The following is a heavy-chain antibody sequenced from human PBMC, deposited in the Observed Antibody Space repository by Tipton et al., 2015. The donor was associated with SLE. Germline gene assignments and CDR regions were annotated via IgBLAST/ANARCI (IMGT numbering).Heavy chain of an antibody. CDR2: IYYSGNT. V-gene: IGHV4-31*03. CDR3: ARATDWNLSPDV. D-gene: IGHD1-7*01. CDR1: GGSISSGGYY. Sequence: TLSLTCTVSGGSISSGGYYWTWIRQLPGKRLDWIGYIYYSGNTYYNPSLGSRLTISVDTSKDQFSLRLTSVTAADTAVYYCARATDWNLSPDVWGKGTTVTVSS. J-gene: IGHJ6*04.